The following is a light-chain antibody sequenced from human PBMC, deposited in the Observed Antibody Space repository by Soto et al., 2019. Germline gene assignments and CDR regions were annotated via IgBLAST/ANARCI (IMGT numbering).Light chain of an antibody. CDR2: DVS. J-gene: IGLJ1*01. V-gene: IGLV2-14*01. CDR1: NSDVGGYNY. CDR3: SSFTSSSTYV. Sequence: QPVLTQPASVSGSPGQSITISCTGTNSDVGGYNYVSWYQQHPGKAPKLMIYDVSSRPSGVSNRFSGSKSGNTASLTISGLQAEDEADYYCSSFTSSSTYVFGTGTKVTVL.